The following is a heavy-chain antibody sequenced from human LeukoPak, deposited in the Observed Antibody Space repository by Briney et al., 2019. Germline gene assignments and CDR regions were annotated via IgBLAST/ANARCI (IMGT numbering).Heavy chain of an antibody. CDR1: GYTFTSYD. Sequence: GASVKVSCKASGYTFTSYDINWVRQATGQGLEWMGWMNPNSGNTGYAQKFQGRVTMTRNTSISTAYMELSSLRSEDTAVYYCAREAGYSGYEGYWGQGTLVTVSS. V-gene: IGHV1-8*02. CDR3: AREAGYSGYEGY. J-gene: IGHJ4*02. CDR2: MNPNSGNT. D-gene: IGHD5-12*01.